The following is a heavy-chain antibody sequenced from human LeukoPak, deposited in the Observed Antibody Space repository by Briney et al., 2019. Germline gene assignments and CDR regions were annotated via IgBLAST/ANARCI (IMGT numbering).Heavy chain of an antibody. CDR3: ARGAVVVVAATPSWFDP. V-gene: IGHV1-46*01. CDR1: GYTFTGYY. CDR2: INPSGGST. D-gene: IGHD2-15*01. Sequence: ASVKVSCKASGYTFTGYYMHWVRQAPGQGLEWMGIINPSGGSTSYAQKFQGRVTMTRDTSTSTVYMELSSLRSEDTAVYYCARGAVVVVAATPSWFDPWGQGTLVTVSS. J-gene: IGHJ5*02.